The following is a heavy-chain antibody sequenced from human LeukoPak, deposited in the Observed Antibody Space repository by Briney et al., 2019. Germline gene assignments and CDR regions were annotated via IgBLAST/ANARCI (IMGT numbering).Heavy chain of an antibody. CDR3: ARVTSGYDYVHYFDY. J-gene: IGHJ4*02. D-gene: IGHD5-12*01. CDR2: ISSTGGTI. Sequence: GGSLRLSCAASGFTFSSNSMNWARQAPGKGLEWVSYISSTGGTIYYADSMKGRFTISRDNAKNSLYLQMNSLRVEDTAVYYCARVTSGYDYVHYFDYWGQGTLVTVSS. V-gene: IGHV3-48*04. CDR1: GFTFSSNS.